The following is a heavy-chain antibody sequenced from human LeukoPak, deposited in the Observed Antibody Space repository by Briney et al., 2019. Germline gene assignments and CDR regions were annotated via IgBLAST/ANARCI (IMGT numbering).Heavy chain of an antibody. V-gene: IGHV1-69*05. CDR1: GGTFSSYA. CDR3: ARVVRYSYYYYYMDV. D-gene: IGHD1-26*01. J-gene: IGHJ6*03. CDR2: IIPIFGTA. Sequence: SVKVSCKASGGTFSSYAISWVRQAPGQGLEWMGGIIPIFGTANYAQKFQGRVTIITDESTSTAYMELSSLRSEDTAVYYCARVVRYSYYYYYMDVWGKGTTVTVSS.